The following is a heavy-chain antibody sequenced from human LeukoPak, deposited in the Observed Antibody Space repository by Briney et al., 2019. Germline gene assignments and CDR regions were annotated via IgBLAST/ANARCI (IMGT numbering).Heavy chain of an antibody. J-gene: IGHJ6*02. CDR2: IIPIFGTA. CDR3: ARAYGSATYYYYGMDV. CDR1: GGTFSSYA. V-gene: IGHV1-69*05. Sequence: SVKVSCKASGGTFSSYAISWVRQAPGQGLEWMGGIIPIFGTANYAQKFQGRVTITTDESTSTAYMELSSLRSEDTAVYYCARAYGSATYYYYGMDVWGQGTTVTVSS. D-gene: IGHD3-10*01.